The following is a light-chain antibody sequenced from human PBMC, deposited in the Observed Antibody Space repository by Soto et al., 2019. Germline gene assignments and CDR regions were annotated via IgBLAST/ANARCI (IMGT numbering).Light chain of an antibody. CDR1: QDVSND. CDR3: QQLNSYPIT. J-gene: IGKJ5*01. V-gene: IGKV1-17*01. CDR2: AAS. Sequence: DIQMTQSPPSLSSSVGDRVTITCRASQDVSNDLGWFQQKPGKAPKLLIYAASTLQSGVPSRFSGSGSGTDFTLTISSLQPEDFATYYCQQLNSYPITFGQGTRLEIK.